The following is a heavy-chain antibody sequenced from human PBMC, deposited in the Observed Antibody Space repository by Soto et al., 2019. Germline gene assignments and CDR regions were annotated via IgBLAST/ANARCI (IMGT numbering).Heavy chain of an antibody. D-gene: IGHD3-22*01. J-gene: IGHJ4*02. CDR3: ARQGLYYYDSSGYYVGY. Sequence: GGSLKISCKGSGYSFTSYWIGWVRQMPGKGLEWMGIIYPGDSDTRYSPSFQGQVTISADKSISTAYLQWSSLKASDTAMYYCARQGLYYYDSSGYYVGYWGQGTLVTVSS. V-gene: IGHV5-51*01. CDR2: IYPGDSDT. CDR1: GYSFTSYW.